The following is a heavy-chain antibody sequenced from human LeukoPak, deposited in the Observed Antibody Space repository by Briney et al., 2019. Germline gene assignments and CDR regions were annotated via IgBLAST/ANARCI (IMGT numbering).Heavy chain of an antibody. D-gene: IGHD3-22*01. CDR3: ARDYYDSSGYYHQYAFDI. CDR1: GGSISSYY. J-gene: IGHJ3*02. V-gene: IGHV4-59*01. CDR2: NYYSGST. Sequence: SETLSLTCTVSGGSISSYYWSWIRQPPGKGLEWIGYNYYSGSTNYNPSLKSRVTISVDTSKNQFSLKLSSVTAADTAVYYCARDYYDSSGYYHQYAFDIWGQGTMVTVSS.